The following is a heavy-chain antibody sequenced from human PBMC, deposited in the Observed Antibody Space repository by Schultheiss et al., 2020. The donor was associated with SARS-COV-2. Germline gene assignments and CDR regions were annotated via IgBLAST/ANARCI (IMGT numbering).Heavy chain of an antibody. D-gene: IGHD6-6*01. CDR1: GFTFSSYS. J-gene: IGHJ6*02. CDR3: ARGIAARGYYYYGMDV. CDR2: ISSSGSTI. V-gene: IGHV3-48*04. Sequence: GESLKISCAASGFTFSSYSMNWVRQAPGKGLEWVSYISSSGSTIYYADSVKGRFTISRDNAKNSLYLQMNSLRAEDTAVYYCARGIAARGYYYYGMDVWGQGTTVTVSS.